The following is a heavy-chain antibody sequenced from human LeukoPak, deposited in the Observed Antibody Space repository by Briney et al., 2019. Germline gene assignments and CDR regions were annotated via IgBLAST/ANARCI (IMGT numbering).Heavy chain of an antibody. V-gene: IGHV4-59*01. D-gene: IGHD3-22*01. Sequence: SETLSLTCTVSGGSISSYYRSWIRQPPGKGLEWIGYIYYSGSTNYNPSLKSRVTISVDTSKNQFSLKLSSVTAADTTVYYCARQTYYYDSSGYYFFDYWGQGTLVTVSS. J-gene: IGHJ4*02. CDR1: GGSISSYY. CDR2: IYYSGST. CDR3: ARQTYYYDSSGYYFFDY.